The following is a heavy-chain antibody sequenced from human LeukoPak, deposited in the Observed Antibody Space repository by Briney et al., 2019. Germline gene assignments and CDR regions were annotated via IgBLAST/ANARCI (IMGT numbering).Heavy chain of an antibody. Sequence: KPSETLSLTCTVSGGSISSYYWGWIRQPPGKGLEWIGYIYNSGSTDYNPYLKSRVTISVDTSKNQFSLKLSSVTAADRAVYYCARDVGGGPFFDYGGQGTLVTVS. D-gene: IGHD2-15*01. CDR1: GGSISSYY. J-gene: IGHJ4*02. CDR3: ARDVGGGPFFDY. V-gene: IGHV4-59*01. CDR2: IYNSGST.